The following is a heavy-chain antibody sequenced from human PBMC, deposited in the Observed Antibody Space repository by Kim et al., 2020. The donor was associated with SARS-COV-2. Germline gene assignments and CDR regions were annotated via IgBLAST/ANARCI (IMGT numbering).Heavy chain of an antibody. CDR3: AKDIPPSGGYFDWLLSGGYFDY. J-gene: IGHJ4*02. V-gene: IGHV3-23*01. Sequence: TISRDNSKNTLYLQMNSLRAEDTAVYYCAKDIPPSGGYFDWLLSGGYFDYWGQGTLVTVSS. D-gene: IGHD3-9*01.